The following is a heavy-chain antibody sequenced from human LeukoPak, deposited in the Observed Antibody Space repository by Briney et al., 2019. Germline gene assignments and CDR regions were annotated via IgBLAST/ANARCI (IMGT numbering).Heavy chain of an antibody. CDR3: ARDDLYSSGWYGLIDY. V-gene: IGHV1-18*01. J-gene: IGHJ4*02. D-gene: IGHD6-19*01. CDR2: ISAYNGNT. Sequence: ASVKVSCKASGYTFTSYGISWVRQAPGQGLEWMGLISAYNGNTNYAQKLQGRVTMTTDTSTSTAYMELRGLRSDDTAVYYCARDDLYSSGWYGLIDYWGQGTLVTVSS. CDR1: GYTFTSYG.